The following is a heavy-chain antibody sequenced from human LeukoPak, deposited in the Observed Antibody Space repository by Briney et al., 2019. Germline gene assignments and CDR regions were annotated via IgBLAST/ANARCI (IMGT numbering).Heavy chain of an antibody. Sequence: GGSLRLSCAASGFXFSDYWISWVRQAPGKGLEWVANIKQDGSETYYVDSVKGRFTISRDNAKKSLYLQMNSLRAEDTAVYCCARHTTMGYWGQGTLVTVSS. CDR1: GFXFSDYW. J-gene: IGHJ4*02. V-gene: IGHV3-7*05. CDR2: IKQDGSET. D-gene: IGHD3-10*01. CDR3: ARHTTMGY.